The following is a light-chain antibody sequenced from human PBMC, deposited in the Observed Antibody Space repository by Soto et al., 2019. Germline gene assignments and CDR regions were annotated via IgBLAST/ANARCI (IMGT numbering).Light chain of an antibody. Sequence: QSALTQPPSVSGAPGQRVTISCTGSSPNIGAGYDVHWYQQLPGTAPKLLIYGNSNRPSGVPDRFSGSKSGTSASLAITGLQAEDEADYYCQSYDSSLSGSNVFGTGTQLTVL. J-gene: IGLJ1*01. CDR2: GNS. CDR3: QSYDSSLSGSNV. V-gene: IGLV1-40*01. CDR1: SPNIGAGYD.